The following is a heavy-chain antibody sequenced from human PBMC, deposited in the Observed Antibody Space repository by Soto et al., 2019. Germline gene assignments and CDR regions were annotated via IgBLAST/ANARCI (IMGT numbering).Heavy chain of an antibody. CDR2: TRNKANSYTT. D-gene: IGHD3-16*01. J-gene: IGHJ4*02. CDR1: GFTFSDHY. CDR3: ARARSWELRTFDY. V-gene: IGHV3-72*01. Sequence: PGGSLRLSCAASGFTFSDHYMDWVRQAPGKGLEWVGRTRNKANSYTTEYAASVKGRFTISRDDSKNSLYLQMNSLKTEDTAVYYCARARSWELRTFDYWGQGTLVTVSS.